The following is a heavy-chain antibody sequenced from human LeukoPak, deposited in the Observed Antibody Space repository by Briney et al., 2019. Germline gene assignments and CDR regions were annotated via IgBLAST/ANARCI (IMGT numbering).Heavy chain of an antibody. CDR1: GGSVSSYY. CDR3: ARHWRSSSWFQFDY. V-gene: IGHV4-4*09. D-gene: IGHD6-13*01. CDR2: IYTSGST. J-gene: IGHJ4*02. Sequence: SETLSLTCTVSGGSVSSYYWSWIRQPPGKGLEWIGYIYTSGSTNYNPSLKSRVTISVDTSKNQFSLKLSSVTAADTAVYYCARHWRSSSWFQFDYWGQGTLVTVSP.